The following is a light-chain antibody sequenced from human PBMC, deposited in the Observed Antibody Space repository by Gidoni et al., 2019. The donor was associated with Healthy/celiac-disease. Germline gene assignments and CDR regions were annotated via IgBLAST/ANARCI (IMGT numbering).Light chain of an antibody. J-gene: IGKJ1*01. CDR3: QQYNNWPWT. CDR2: GAS. CDR1: QSVSSN. V-gene: IGKV3-15*01. Sequence: EIVMTQSPATLSVSPGERATLSCRASQSVSSNLAWSQQKPGQAPRLLIYGASTRATGIPDRFSGSGSGTEFTLTISSLQSEDFAVYYCQQYNNWPWTFGQGTKVEIK.